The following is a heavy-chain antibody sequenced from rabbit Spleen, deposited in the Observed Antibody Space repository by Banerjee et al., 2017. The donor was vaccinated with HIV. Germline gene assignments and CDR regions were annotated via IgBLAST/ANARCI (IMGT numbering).Heavy chain of an antibody. CDR3: ARVGGVGVYGYANL. J-gene: IGHJ4*01. CDR1: GVSLNDKD. CDR2: IYAAKGST. Sequence: EQLEESGGGLVKPEGSLTLTCKASGVSLNDKDVMCWVRQAPGKGLEWIGIIYAAKGSTDYASWVNGRFTISSDNAQSTVDLKMTSLTAVDTATYFCARVGGVGVYGYANLWGPGTLVTVS. D-gene: IGHD6-1*01. V-gene: IGHV1S47*01.